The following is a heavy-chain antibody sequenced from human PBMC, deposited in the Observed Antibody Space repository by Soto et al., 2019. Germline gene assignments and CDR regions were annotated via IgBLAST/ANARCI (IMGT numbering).Heavy chain of an antibody. CDR1: GCTLIDHY. CDR2: SSNSGSFT. Sequence: PCGCLRLSCAASGCTLIDHYISCIRKAPGKGLEWIGYSSNSGSFTRYADSVKGRFSISRDNAKSSLYLQISSLRGDDTATYYCVKSGDNYNLLDYWGQGTPVTVSS. D-gene: IGHD1-1*01. CDR3: VKSGDNYNLLDY. V-gene: IGHV3-11*06. J-gene: IGHJ4*02.